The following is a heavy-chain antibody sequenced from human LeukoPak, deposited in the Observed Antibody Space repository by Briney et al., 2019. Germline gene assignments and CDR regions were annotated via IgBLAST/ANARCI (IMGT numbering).Heavy chain of an antibody. CDR3: SRSQFDY. CDR1: GFPFSSYW. V-gene: IGHV3-74*03. Sequence: GGSLRLSCEPSGFPFSSYWMLWVRQAPGKGLVWVSRISGDGTIKTYADFVRGRFTISRDNTKNILHLQMNSLKVEDTAIYFCSRSQFDYWGQGVLVTVSS. J-gene: IGHJ4*02. CDR2: ISGDGTIK.